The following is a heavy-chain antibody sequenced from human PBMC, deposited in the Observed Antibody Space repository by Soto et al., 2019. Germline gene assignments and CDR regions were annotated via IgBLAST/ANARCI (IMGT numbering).Heavy chain of an antibody. J-gene: IGHJ5*01. D-gene: IGHD3-3*01. Sequence: QITLKESGPTLVNPTQTLTLTCTFSGFSLSTSGAAVGWIRQPPGKALEWLALVYWDDGKRYSPSVKNRGTIPKDTSKIQVVLTLTNAEPVHTATSPCAPRKLVTLFGLVTQTVVWFDSWGQGTLVTVPS. CDR2: VYWDDGK. V-gene: IGHV2-5*02. CDR1: GFSLSTSGAA. CDR3: APRKLVTLFGLVTQTVVWFDS.